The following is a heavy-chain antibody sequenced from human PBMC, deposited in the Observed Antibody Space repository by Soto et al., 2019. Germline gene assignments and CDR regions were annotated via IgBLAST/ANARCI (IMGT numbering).Heavy chain of an antibody. CDR2: INHSGST. J-gene: IGHJ4*02. D-gene: IGHD2-21*02. CDR1: GGSFSGYY. V-gene: IGHV4-34*01. CDR3: ARGATYCGGDCYDYFDY. Sequence: QVQLQQWGAGLLKPSETLSLTCAVYGGSFSGYYWSWIRQPPGKGLEWIGEINHSGSTNYNPSLKSRVTISVDTSKHQFSLKLSSVTAADTAVYYCARGATYCGGDCYDYFDYWGQGTLVHVSS.